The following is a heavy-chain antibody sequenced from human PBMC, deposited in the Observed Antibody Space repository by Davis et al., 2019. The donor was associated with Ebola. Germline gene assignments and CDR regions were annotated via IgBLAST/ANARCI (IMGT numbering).Heavy chain of an antibody. V-gene: IGHV3-23*01. CDR1: GFTFSSYA. Sequence: GESLKISCAASGFTFSSYAMSWVRQAPGKGLEWVSSISSSSSHIYYADSVKGRFTISRDNSKNTLYLQMNSLRAEDTAVYYCAKMDIVLTCAFDIWGQGTMVTVSS. D-gene: IGHD2-2*03. CDR2: ISSSSSHI. J-gene: IGHJ3*02. CDR3: AKMDIVLTCAFDI.